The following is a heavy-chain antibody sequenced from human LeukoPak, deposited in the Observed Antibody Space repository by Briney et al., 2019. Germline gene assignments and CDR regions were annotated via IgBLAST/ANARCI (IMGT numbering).Heavy chain of an antibody. V-gene: IGHV1-24*01. CDR3: ATVGALLWFPTINYFDY. Sequence: ASVKVSCKVSGYTLTELSMHWVRQAPGKGLEWMRGFDPEDGETIYAQKFQGRVTMTEDTSTDTAYMELSSLRSEDTAVYYCATVGALLWFPTINYFDYWGQGTLVTVSS. J-gene: IGHJ4*02. CDR2: FDPEDGET. D-gene: IGHD3-10*01. CDR1: GYTLTELS.